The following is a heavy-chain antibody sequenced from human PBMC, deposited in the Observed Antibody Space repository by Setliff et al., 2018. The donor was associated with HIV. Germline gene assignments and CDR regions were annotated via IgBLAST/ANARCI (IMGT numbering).Heavy chain of an antibody. D-gene: IGHD3-16*01. CDR2: IKSKSDGGTT. J-gene: IGHJ4*02. Sequence: KPGGSLRLSCGASGFNFRNAWMSWVRQAPGKGLEWVGRIKSKSDGGTTDSAAPVKGRFTISRDDSKDELYLQMNSLKTEDTAVYYCARDLSNSELYYYYYMDVWGTNGYWGQGTLVTVSS. CDR3: ARDLSNSELYYYYYMDVWGTNGY. V-gene: IGHV3-15*01. CDR1: GFNFRNAW.